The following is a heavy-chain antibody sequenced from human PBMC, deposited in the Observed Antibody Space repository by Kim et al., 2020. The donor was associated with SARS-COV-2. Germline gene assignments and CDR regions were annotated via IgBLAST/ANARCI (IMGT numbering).Heavy chain of an antibody. J-gene: IGHJ2*01. CDR3: ASPIAARQFWYFDL. Sequence: GGSLRLSCAASGFTFSSYWMSWVRQAPGKGLEWVANIKQDGSEKYYVDSVKGRFTISRDNAKNSLYLQMNSLRAEDTAVYYCASPIAARQFWYFDLWGRGTLVTVSS. D-gene: IGHD6-6*01. CDR1: GFTFSSYW. V-gene: IGHV3-7*03. CDR2: IKQDGSEK.